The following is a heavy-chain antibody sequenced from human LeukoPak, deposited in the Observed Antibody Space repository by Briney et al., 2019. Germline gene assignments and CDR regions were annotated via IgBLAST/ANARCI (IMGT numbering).Heavy chain of an antibody. J-gene: IGHJ4*02. V-gene: IGHV3-48*04. CDR3: ARDPGTGDSLNFDY. D-gene: IGHD7-27*01. CDR2: ISSSSSTI. Sequence: GGSLRLSCAASGFTFSSYSMNWVRQAPGKGLEWVSYISSSSSTIYYADSVKGRFTISRDNAKNSLYLQMNSLRAEDTAVYYCARDPGTGDSLNFDYWGQGTLVTVSS. CDR1: GFTFSSYS.